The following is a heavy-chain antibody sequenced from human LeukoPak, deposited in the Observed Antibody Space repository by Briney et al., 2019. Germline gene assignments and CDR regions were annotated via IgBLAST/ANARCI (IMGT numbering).Heavy chain of an antibody. D-gene: IGHD3-16*01. CDR1: GFTFSSYT. V-gene: IGHV3-21*04. CDR3: ARFLDYDYVWGSSKKDPDDY. J-gene: IGHJ4*02. Sequence: KPGRSLRLSCAASGFTFSSYTMNWVRQAPGKGLEWVSSISGSSSSIYYADSLKGRFTVSRDNAKNSLYLQMNSLRDEDTAVYYCARFLDYDYVWGSSKKDPDDYWGQGTLVTVSS. CDR2: ISGSSSSI.